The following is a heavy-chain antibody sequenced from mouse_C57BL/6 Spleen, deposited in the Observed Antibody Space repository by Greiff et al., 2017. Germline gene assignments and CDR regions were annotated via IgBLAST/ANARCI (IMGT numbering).Heavy chain of an antibody. V-gene: IGHV1-84*01. Sequence: VHLVESGPELVKPGASVKISCKASGYTFTDYYINWVKQRPGQGLEWIGWIYPGSGNTKYNEKFKGKATLTVDTSSSTAYMQLSSLTSEDSAVYFCANYYGSSYWYFDVWGTGTTVTVSS. CDR3: ANYYGSSYWYFDV. J-gene: IGHJ1*03. CDR1: GYTFTDYY. CDR2: IYPGSGNT. D-gene: IGHD1-1*01.